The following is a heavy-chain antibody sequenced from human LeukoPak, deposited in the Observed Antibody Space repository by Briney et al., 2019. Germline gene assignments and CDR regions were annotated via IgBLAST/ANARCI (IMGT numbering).Heavy chain of an antibody. Sequence: PGGSLRLSCAASGFTVSSNYMSWVRQAPGKGLEWVSVIYSGGSTYYADSVKGRFTISRDNSKNTLYLQMNSLRAEDTAVYYCARSPLVGATTHAFDIWGQGTMVTVSS. CDR3: ARSPLVGATTHAFDI. J-gene: IGHJ3*02. V-gene: IGHV3-53*01. CDR1: GFTVSSNY. D-gene: IGHD1-26*01. CDR2: IYSGGST.